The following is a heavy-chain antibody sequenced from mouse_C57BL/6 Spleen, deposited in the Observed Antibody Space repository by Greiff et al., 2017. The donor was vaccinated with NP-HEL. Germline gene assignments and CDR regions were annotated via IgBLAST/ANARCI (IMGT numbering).Heavy chain of an antibody. CDR2: IYPRDGST. V-gene: IGHV1-85*01. Sequence: QVHVKQSGPELVKPGASVKLSCKASGYTFTSYDINWVKQRPGQGLEWIGWIYPRDGSTKYNEKFKGKATLTVDTSSSTAYMELHSLTSEDSAVYFCARYDYYYGSSYAMDYWGQGTSVTVSS. J-gene: IGHJ4*01. CDR3: ARYDYYYGSSYAMDY. CDR1: GYTFTSYD. D-gene: IGHD1-1*01.